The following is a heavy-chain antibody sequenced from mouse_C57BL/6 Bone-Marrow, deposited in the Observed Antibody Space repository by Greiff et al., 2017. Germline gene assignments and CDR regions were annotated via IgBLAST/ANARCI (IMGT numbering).Heavy chain of an antibody. V-gene: IGHV14-4*01. CDR2: INPDNGDT. J-gene: IGHJ2*01. CDR3: AHYAYDGCCEYFDY. Sequence: EVQLQQSGAELVRPGASVKLSCTASGFNIKDDYMHWVKQRPEQGLEWIGGINPDNGDTEYAPTFQGKATITADTSSNTDYLQLSSLTSEDTAVYYCAHYAYDGCCEYFDYWGQGTTLTVSS. D-gene: IGHD2-3*01. CDR1: GFNIKDDY.